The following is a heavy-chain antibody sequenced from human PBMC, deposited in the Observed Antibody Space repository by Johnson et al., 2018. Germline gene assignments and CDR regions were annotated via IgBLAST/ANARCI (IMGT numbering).Heavy chain of an antibody. V-gene: IGHV3-7*03. D-gene: IGHD3-10*01. Sequence: ASGFTFSSYWMSWVRQAPGKGLEWVANIKQDGSEKYYVDSVKGRFNISRDNAKNSLYLQMNSLRAEDPAVYYWASGSQAAFDIWGQGTMVTVAS. CDR3: ASGSQAAFDI. CDR1: GFTFSSYW. CDR2: IKQDGSEK. J-gene: IGHJ3*02.